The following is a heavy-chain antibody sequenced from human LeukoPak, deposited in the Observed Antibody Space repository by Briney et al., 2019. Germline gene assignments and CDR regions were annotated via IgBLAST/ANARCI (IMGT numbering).Heavy chain of an antibody. Sequence: ASVKVSRKASGYTFTGYYMHWVRQAPGQGLEWMGWINPNSGGTNYAQKFQGRVTMTRDTSISTAYMELSRLRSDDTAVYYCARDFGSYYYGSGISRDYWGQGTLVTVSS. CDR2: INPNSGGT. CDR3: ARDFGSYYYGSGISRDY. D-gene: IGHD3-10*01. V-gene: IGHV1-2*02. J-gene: IGHJ4*02. CDR1: GYTFTGYY.